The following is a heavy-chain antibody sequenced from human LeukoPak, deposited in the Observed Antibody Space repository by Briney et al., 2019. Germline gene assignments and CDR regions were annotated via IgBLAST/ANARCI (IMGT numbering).Heavy chain of an antibody. CDR2: ISAYNGNT. V-gene: IGHV1-18*01. CDR1: GYTFTSYG. J-gene: IGHJ5*02. Sequence: GASVKVSCKASGYTFTSYGISWVRQAPGQGLEWMGWISAYNGNTNYAQKLQGRVTMTTDTSTSTAYMELRSLRSDDTAVYYCARDVVVVAATHHWFDPWGQGTLVTVSS. D-gene: IGHD2-15*01. CDR3: ARDVVVVAATHHWFDP.